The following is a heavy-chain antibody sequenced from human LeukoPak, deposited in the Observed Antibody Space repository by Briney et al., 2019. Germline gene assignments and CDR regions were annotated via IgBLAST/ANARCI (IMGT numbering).Heavy chain of an antibody. CDR3: ARDSKSKYSSSWYAYYYYYMDV. Sequence: SSVTVSCKASGGTFSSYAISWVRQPAGQGVEWMGRIIPIFGTANYAQKFQGRVTITTDESTSTAYMELSSLRSEDTAVYYCARDSKSKYSSSWYAYYYYYMDVWGKGTTVTVSS. J-gene: IGHJ6*03. V-gene: IGHV1-69*05. CDR1: GGTFSSYA. CDR2: IIPIFGTA. D-gene: IGHD6-13*01.